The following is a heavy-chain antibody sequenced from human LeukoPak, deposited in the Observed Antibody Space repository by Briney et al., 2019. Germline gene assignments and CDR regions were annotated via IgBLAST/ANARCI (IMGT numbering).Heavy chain of an antibody. D-gene: IGHD2-15*01. J-gene: IGHJ3*02. CDR3: ARDQVPRRILGVFDI. CDR2: ISGSGGGT. Sequence: PGGSLRLSCAASGFTFSSYAMSWVRQAPGMGLEWVSVISGSGGGTYYADSVKGRFTISRDNSKNTLYLQMNSLRAEDTAVYYCARDQVPRRILGVFDIWGQGTMVTVSS. CDR1: GFTFSSYA. V-gene: IGHV3-23*01.